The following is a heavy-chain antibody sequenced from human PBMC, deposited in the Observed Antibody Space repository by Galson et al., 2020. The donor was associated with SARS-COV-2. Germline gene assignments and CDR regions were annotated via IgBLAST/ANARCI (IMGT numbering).Heavy chain of an antibody. CDR2: ISAYNGNT. CDR1: GYTFTSYG. J-gene: IGHJ2*01. V-gene: IGHV1-18*01. D-gene: IGHD3-3*01. CDR3: ARDRVLTYYDFWSGYAGTDWYFDL. Sequence: GESLKISCKASGYTFTSYGISWVRQAPGQGLEWMGWISAYNGNTNYAQKLQGRVTMTTDTSTSTAYMELRSLRSDDTAVYYCARDRVLTYYDFWSGYAGTDWYFDLWGRGTLVTVSS.